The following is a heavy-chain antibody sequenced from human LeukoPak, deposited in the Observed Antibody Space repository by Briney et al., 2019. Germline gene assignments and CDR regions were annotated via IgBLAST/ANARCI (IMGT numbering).Heavy chain of an antibody. CDR1: GGTFSSYA. CDR2: IIPILGIA. Sequence: GASVKVSCKASGGTFSSYAISWVRQAPGQGLEWMGRIIPILGIANYAQKFQGRVTITADKSTSTAYMELSSLRSEDTAVYYCASSSGRSPDGPYDSSAYYYYYGMDVWGQGTMVTVSS. D-gene: IGHD3-22*01. J-gene: IGHJ6*02. CDR3: ASSSGRSPDGPYDSSAYYYYYGMDV. V-gene: IGHV1-69*04.